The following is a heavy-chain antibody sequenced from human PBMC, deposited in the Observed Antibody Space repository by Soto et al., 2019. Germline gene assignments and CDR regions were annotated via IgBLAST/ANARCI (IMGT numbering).Heavy chain of an antibody. J-gene: IGHJ4*02. D-gene: IGHD5-12*01. Sequence: QLQLQESGPGLVKPSETLYLTCSVSDDSINSDKYYWCWIRQHPGKGLEWIGSIYYRGNAYYNPSLQTRVTRSLDKSNSQFSLKLNSVTAADSAVYFCARLEGLATISYYFDFWGPGALVTVSS. V-gene: IGHV4-39*01. CDR1: DDSINSDKYY. CDR2: IYYRGNA. CDR3: ARLEGLATISYYFDF.